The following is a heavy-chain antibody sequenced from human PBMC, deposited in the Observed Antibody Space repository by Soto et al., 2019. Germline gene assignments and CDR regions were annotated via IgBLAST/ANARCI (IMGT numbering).Heavy chain of an antibody. CDR1: GFTFSEYR. V-gene: IGHV3-7*03. J-gene: IGHJ4*02. CDR2: IKHDGSVQ. D-gene: IGHD4-4*01. CDR3: ARATYSNAWYRFDL. Sequence: QLVESGGGLVQPGGSLRLSCEASGFTFSEYRMSWVRQAPGKGLGWVADIKHDGSVQYYVDSVKGRFTISRDNAKKLLYLQMNGLRAEDTALYYCARATYSNAWYRFDLWGQGTLVTVST.